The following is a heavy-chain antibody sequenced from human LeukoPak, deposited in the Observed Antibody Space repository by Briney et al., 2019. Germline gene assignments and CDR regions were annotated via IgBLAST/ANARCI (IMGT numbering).Heavy chain of an antibody. CDR3: ASLTGFWSGYYTGFDY. V-gene: IGHV1-2*02. CDR1: GYTFTCYY. D-gene: IGHD3-3*01. J-gene: IGHJ4*02. Sequence: GASVKVSCKASGYTFTCYYMHWVRQAPGQGLEWMGWINPNSGGTNYAQKFQGRVTMTRDTSISTAYMELSRLRSDDTAVYYCASLTGFWSGYYTGFDYWGQGTLVTVSS. CDR2: INPNSGGT.